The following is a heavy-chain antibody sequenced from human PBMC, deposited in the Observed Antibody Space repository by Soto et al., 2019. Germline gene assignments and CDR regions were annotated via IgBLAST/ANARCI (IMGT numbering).Heavy chain of an antibody. CDR2: ISGSGGST. D-gene: IGHD3-9*01. CDR3: AKDGNPIPYLTGYYRLGWFDP. CDR1: GFTFSSYA. Sequence: EVQLLESGGGLVQPGGSLRLYCAASGFTFSSYAMSWVRQAPGKGLEWVSAISGSGGSTYYADSAKGRFTISRDNSKNTLYLQMNSLRAEDTAVYYCAKDGNPIPYLTGYYRLGWFDPWGQGTLVTVSS. J-gene: IGHJ5*02. V-gene: IGHV3-23*01.